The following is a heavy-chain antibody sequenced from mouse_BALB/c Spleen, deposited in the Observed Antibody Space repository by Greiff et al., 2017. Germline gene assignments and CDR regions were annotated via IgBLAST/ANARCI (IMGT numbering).Heavy chain of an antibody. J-gene: IGHJ3*01. CDR2: INPSNGRT. CDR3: ARRGYDETEFAY. D-gene: IGHD2-14*01. CDR1: GYTFTSYW. Sequence: QVQLKQPGAELVKPGASVKLSCKASGYTFTSYWMHWVKQRPGQGLEWIGEINPSNGRTNYNEKFKSKATLTVDKSSSTAYMQLSSLTSEDSAVYYCARRGYDETEFAYWGQGTLVTVSA. V-gene: IGHV1S81*02.